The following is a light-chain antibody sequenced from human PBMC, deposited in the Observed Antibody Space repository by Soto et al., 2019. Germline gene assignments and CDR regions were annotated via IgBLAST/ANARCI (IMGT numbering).Light chain of an antibody. CDR3: QQYGSSPWT. J-gene: IGKJ1*01. V-gene: IGKV3-20*01. CDR2: GAS. Sequence: EIVLTHSPGTLSLSPGESATLSCRASQSVSSSYLAWYQQKPGQAPRLLIYGASNRATGIPDRFSGSGSGTDFTLTISRLEPEDFAVYYCQQYGSSPWTFGQGTKVEIK. CDR1: QSVSSSY.